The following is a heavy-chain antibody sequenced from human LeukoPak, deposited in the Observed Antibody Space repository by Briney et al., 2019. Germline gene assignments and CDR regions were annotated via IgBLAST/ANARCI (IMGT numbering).Heavy chain of an antibody. Sequence: PSETLSLTCTVSGGSINSGGYYWSWIRQHPGKGLEWIGSIYYNGNTYYNPSLKSQVTVSVDTSRTQFSLRLSSVTAADTAVYYCARSDCSSTSCWQAWFDPWGQGTLVTVSS. CDR1: GGSINSGGYY. D-gene: IGHD2-2*01. CDR3: ARSDCSSTSCWQAWFDP. J-gene: IGHJ5*02. CDR2: IYYNGNT. V-gene: IGHV4-31*01.